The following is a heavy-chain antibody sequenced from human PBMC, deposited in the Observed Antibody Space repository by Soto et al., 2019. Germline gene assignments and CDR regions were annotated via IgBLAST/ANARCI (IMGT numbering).Heavy chain of an antibody. CDR2: IWNDGSNK. Sequence: QVQLVESGGGVVQPGRSLRLSCAASGFTFSSYGMHWVRQAPGKGLEWVAVIWNDGSNKYYADSVKGRFTISRDNSKNTLYLQMKSLRAEDTAVYYCASEYCTGGSCYYYGMDVWGQGTTVTVSS. CDR1: GFTFSSYG. CDR3: ASEYCTGGSCYYYGMDV. J-gene: IGHJ6*02. D-gene: IGHD2-15*01. V-gene: IGHV3-33*01.